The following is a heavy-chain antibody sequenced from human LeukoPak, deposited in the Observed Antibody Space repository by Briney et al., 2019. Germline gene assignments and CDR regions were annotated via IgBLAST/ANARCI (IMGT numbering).Heavy chain of an antibody. CDR3: ASSSYGQRRYYYYYMDV. CDR2: INHSGST. CDR1: GGSFSGYY. V-gene: IGHV4-34*01. Sequence: SETLSLTCAVYGGSFSGYYWSWIRQPPGKGLEWIGEINHSGSTNYNPSLKSRVTISVDTSKNQFSLKLSSVTAADTAVYYCASSSYGQRRYYYYYMDVWGKGTTVTVSS. D-gene: IGHD3-10*01. J-gene: IGHJ6*03.